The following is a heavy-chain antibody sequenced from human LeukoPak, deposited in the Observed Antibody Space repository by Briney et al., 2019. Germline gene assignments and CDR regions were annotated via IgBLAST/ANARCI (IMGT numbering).Heavy chain of an antibody. CDR2: ISYDGSNK. CDR1: GFTFSSYA. CDR3: ARDRYGGSSWYQDAFDI. V-gene: IGHV3-30*04. J-gene: IGHJ3*02. D-gene: IGHD6-13*01. Sequence: GGSLRLSCAASGFTFSSYAMHWVRQAPGKGLEGVAVISYDGSNKYYADSVKGRFTISRDNSKNTLYLQMNSLRAEDTAVYYCARDRYGGSSWYQDAFDIWGQGTMVTVSS.